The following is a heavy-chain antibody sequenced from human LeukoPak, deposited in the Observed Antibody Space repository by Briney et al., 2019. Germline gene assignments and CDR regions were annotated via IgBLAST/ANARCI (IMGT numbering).Heavy chain of an antibody. CDR1: GGSISSYY. Sequence: SETLSLTCTVSGGSISSYYWSWIRQPPGKGLEWIGYIYYSGSTNYSPSLKSRVTISVDTSKNQFSLKLSSVTAADTAVYYCARVVDSSGWYRSGWFDPWGQGTLVTVSS. V-gene: IGHV4-59*01. D-gene: IGHD6-19*01. CDR3: ARVVDSSGWYRSGWFDP. J-gene: IGHJ5*02. CDR2: IYYSGST.